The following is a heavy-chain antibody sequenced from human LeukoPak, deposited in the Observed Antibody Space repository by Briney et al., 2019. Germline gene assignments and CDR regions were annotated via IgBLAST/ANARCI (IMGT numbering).Heavy chain of an antibody. CDR1: GGSISSYY. CDR2: IYYSGST. D-gene: IGHD3-10*01. CDR3: ARAVKGSYYYYYYYMDV. J-gene: IGHJ6*03. V-gene: IGHV4-59*01. Sequence: SETLSLTCTVSGGSISSYYWSWIRQPPGKGLEWIGYIYYSGSTNYNPSLKSRVTISVDTSKNQFSLKLSSVTAADTAVYYCARAVKGSYYYYYYYMDVWGKGTTVTISS.